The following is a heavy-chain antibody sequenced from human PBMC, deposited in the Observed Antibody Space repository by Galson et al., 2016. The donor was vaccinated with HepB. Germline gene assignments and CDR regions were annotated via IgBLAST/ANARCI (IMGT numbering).Heavy chain of an antibody. V-gene: IGHV4-39*01. CDR2: IEKSGST. CDR1: GGSITSGGFF. CDR3: TRPRGGYSGYELGRDVYDM. Sequence: SETLSLTCTVSGGSITSGGFFWAWIRQPPGKGLEWIGSIEKSGSTYNNPSLRSRLTISLDLSSNQFSLTLTSVTAADTAVYFCTRPRGGYSGYELGRDVYDMWGRGTRVTVSS. D-gene: IGHD5-12*01. J-gene: IGHJ3*02.